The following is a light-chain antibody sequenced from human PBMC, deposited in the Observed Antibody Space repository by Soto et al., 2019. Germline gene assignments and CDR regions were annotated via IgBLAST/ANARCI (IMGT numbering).Light chain of an antibody. CDR3: QQYHIWPSWT. CDR2: GAS. CDR1: QSVSLS. V-gene: IGKV3-15*01. J-gene: IGKJ1*01. Sequence: EIVLTESPATLSVSLGDSATLSCRASQSVSLSLAWYQMRPGQSPRLLIYGASTRATDIPARFRGSGSGTDFTLTISSLQSEDFAVYFCQQYHIWPSWTFGQGTKVDIK.